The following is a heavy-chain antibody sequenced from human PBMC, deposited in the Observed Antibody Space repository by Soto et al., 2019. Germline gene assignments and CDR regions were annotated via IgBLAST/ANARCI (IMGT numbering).Heavy chain of an antibody. Sequence: EVQLVDSGGGLVKPGGSLRLSCAASGFSVTNAWMNWVRQAPGTGLEWVGSVYTSAEGGATNYAAPVKGRFTISRDDSKNTVYLQMNSLMTEDTAVYYCTTGSVEGFWGQGTTVTVSS. J-gene: IGHJ6*02. V-gene: IGHV3-15*07. CDR2: VYTSAEGGAT. CDR3: TTGSVEGF. CDR1: GFSVTNAW. D-gene: IGHD2-15*01.